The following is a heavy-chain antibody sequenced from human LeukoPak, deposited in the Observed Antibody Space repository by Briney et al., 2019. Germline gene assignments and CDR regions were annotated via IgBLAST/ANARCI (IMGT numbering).Heavy chain of an antibody. D-gene: IGHD3-22*01. CDR1: GFSFTDSA. J-gene: IGHJ4*02. Sequence: PGGSLRLSCAASGFSFTDSAVSWVRHSPGEGLKWVSSISDTGGRTYYADSVKGRFTISRDNSKNTLYLQMNSLRAEDTAVYYCAKDQGYYDSSGYLDYWGQGTLVTVSS. CDR3: AKDQGYYDSSGYLDY. CDR2: ISDTGGRT. V-gene: IGHV3-23*01.